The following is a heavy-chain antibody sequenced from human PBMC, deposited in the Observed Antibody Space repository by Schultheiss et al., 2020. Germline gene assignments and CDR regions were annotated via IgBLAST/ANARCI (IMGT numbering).Heavy chain of an antibody. Sequence: GGSLRLSCAASGFTFSSYWMHWVRQVPGKGLVWVSLINSDGSTTNYADSVKGRFTISRDNAKNTLYLQMKSLRGEDTAVYYCARGIGFDYWGQGTLVTVSS. V-gene: IGHV3-74*01. CDR1: GFTFSSYW. CDR2: INSDGSTT. J-gene: IGHJ4*02. CDR3: ARGIGFDY.